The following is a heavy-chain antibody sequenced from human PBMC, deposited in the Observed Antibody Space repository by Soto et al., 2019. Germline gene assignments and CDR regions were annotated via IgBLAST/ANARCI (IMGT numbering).Heavy chain of an antibody. CDR3: AKVMAAGTMNDAFDI. CDR2: ISYDGSNK. CDR1: GFTFSSYG. Sequence: ESGGGVVQPGRSLRLSCAASGFTFSSYGMHWVRQAPGKGLEWVAVISYDGSNKYYADSVKGRFTISRDNSKNTLYLQMNSLRAEDTAVYYCAKVMAAGTMNDAFDIWGQGTMVTVSS. V-gene: IGHV3-30*18. D-gene: IGHD1-7*01. J-gene: IGHJ3*02.